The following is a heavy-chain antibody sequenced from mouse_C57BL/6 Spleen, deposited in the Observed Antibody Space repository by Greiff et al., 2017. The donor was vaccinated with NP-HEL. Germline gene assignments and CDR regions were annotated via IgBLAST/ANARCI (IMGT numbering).Heavy chain of an antibody. CDR3: ARQPIRDWYFDV. V-gene: IGHV5-12*01. Sequence: EVQLVESGGGLVQPGGSLKLSCAASGFTFSDYYMYWVRQTPEKRLEWVAYISNGGGSTYYPDTVKGRFTISRDNAKNTLYLQMSRLKSEDTAMYYCARQPIRDWYFDVWGTGTTVTVSS. J-gene: IGHJ1*03. CDR2: ISNGGGST. CDR1: GFTFSDYY.